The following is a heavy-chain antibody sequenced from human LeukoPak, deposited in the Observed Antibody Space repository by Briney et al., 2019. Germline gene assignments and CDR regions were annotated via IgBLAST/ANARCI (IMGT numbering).Heavy chain of an antibody. J-gene: IGHJ4*02. CDR3: AAGEVGQLFDY. D-gene: IGHD5-24*01. CDR1: GYTLSELS. Sequence: ASVKVSCKVSGYTLSELSMHWVRQAPGKGLEWMGGFDLEDGETIYVQKFQGRVTMTGDTSTDTAYMELSSLRSDDTAVYFCAAGEVGQLFDYWGQGTLVAVSS. CDR2: FDLEDGET. V-gene: IGHV1-24*01.